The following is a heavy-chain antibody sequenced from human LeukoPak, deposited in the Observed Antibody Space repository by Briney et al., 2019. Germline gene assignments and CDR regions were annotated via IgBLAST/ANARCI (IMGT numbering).Heavy chain of an antibody. D-gene: IGHD3-9*01. CDR3: ARDLGPNTYYDILTGRMANAFDI. CDR1: GFTFSSYW. V-gene: IGHV3-7*01. Sequence: PRGSLRLSCAASGFTFSSYWMSWVRQAPGKGLEWVANIKQDGSEKYYVDSVKGRFTISRDNAKNSLYLQMNSLRAEDTAVYYCARDLGPNTYYDILTGRMANAFDIWGQGTMVTVSS. CDR2: IKQDGSEK. J-gene: IGHJ3*02.